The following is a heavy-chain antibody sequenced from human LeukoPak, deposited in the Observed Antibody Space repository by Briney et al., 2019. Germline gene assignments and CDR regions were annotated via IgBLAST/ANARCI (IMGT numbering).Heavy chain of an antibody. CDR3: ASHSTYSYYGMDV. CDR2: IYYSGST. CDR1: GGSISSSSYY. Sequence: SETLSLTCTVSGGSISSSSYYWGWIRQPPGKGLEWIGSIYYSGSTYYNPSLKSRVTISVDTSKNQFSLKLSSVTAADTAVYYCASHSTYSYYGMDVWGQGTTVTVSS. J-gene: IGHJ6*02. V-gene: IGHV4-39*01. D-gene: IGHD5/OR15-5a*01.